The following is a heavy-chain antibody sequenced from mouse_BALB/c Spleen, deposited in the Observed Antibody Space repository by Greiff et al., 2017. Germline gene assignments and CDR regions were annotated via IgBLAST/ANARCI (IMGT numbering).Heavy chain of an antibody. V-gene: IGHV1-54*03. CDR3: ARYSSGYYLDY. J-gene: IGHJ2*01. CDR1: GYAFTNYL. Sequence: QVQLQQSGAELVRPGTSVKVSCKASGYAFTNYLIEWVKQRPGQGLEWIGVINPGSGGTNYNEKFKGKATLTADKSSSTAYMQLSSLTSDDSAVYFCARYSSGYYLDYWGQGTTLTVSS. CDR2: INPGSGGT. D-gene: IGHD3-1*01.